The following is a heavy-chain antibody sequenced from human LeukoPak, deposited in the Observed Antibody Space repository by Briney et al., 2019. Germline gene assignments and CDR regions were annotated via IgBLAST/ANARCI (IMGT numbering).Heavy chain of an antibody. D-gene: IGHD4-11*01. CDR2: IYPGDSDT. Sequence: GESLKISCKGSGYSFTSYWIGWVRQMPGKGLEWMGIIYPGDSDTRYSPSFQGQVTISADKSISTAYLQWSSLKASDTAMYYCASPLQFKDDYSDLEYFQHWGQGTLVTVSS. CDR3: ASPLQFKDDYSDLEYFQH. CDR1: GYSFTSYW. V-gene: IGHV5-51*01. J-gene: IGHJ1*01.